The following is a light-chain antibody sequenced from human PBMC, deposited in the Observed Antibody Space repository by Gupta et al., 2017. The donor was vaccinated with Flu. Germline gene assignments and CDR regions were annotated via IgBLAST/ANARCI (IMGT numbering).Light chain of an antibody. CDR2: KAS. V-gene: IGKV1-5*03. J-gene: IGKJ4*01. CDR3: QQHLNYPLT. Sequence: DIKLTQSPSTLSASVGDRVPISCRASQTINNWLAWYQQRPGKAPKLVIYKASNLESGVPARFSGSQSGTEFTLTISSLQPDDFATYYCQQHLNYPLTFGGGTKVEIK. CDR1: QTINNW.